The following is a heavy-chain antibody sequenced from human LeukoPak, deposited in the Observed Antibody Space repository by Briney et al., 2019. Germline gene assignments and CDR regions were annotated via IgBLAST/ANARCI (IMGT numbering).Heavy chain of an antibody. J-gene: IGHJ4*02. CDR3: AKVACWYENDY. CDR1: GPTFTSYS. D-gene: IGHD6-13*01. Sequence: GGSLRLSCAASGPTFTSYSMNWVPQAPGKGLGWVSTISGGGGSTYYADSVKGRFTISRDNSKNTLYLQMNSLRAEDTAVYYCAKVACWYENDYWGQGTLVTVSS. CDR2: ISGGGGST. V-gene: IGHV3-23*01.